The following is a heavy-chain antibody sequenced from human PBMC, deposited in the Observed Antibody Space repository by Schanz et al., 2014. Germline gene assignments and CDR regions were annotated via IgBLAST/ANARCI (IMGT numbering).Heavy chain of an antibody. CDR3: AREEGYGYGPGAFDI. J-gene: IGHJ3*02. CDR1: GFTFSSSW. CDR2: TSHDGSFT. V-gene: IGHV3-74*01. Sequence: EVQLVESGGALVQPGGSLRLSCAASGFTFSSSWMHWVRQAPGKGLVWVSRTSHDGSFTTFADSVKGRFTISRDNSKNTLSLQMNSLRAEDTAVYYCAREEGYGYGPGAFDIWGQGTMVTVSS. D-gene: IGHD5-18*01.